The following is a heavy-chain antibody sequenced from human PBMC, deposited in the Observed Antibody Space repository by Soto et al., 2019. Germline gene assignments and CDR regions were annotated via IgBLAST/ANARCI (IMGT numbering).Heavy chain of an antibody. J-gene: IGHJ4*02. CDR3: AREALLITFGGVIVGFFDY. CDR2: IKQDGSEK. D-gene: IGHD3-16*02. V-gene: IGHV3-7*03. Sequence: PGESLKTSCAASGFTFSIYCMSWVLQAPGKGLEWVANIKQDGSEKYYVDSVKGRFTISRDNAKNSLYLQMNSLRAEDTAVYYCAREALLITFGGVIVGFFDYWGQGTLVTVSS. CDR1: GFTFSIYC.